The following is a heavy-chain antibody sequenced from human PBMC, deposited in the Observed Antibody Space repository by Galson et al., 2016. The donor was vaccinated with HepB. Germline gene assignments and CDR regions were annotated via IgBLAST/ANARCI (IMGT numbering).Heavy chain of an antibody. CDR2: IFSSGST. CDR3: TRELWGLDSVWYAFDS. Sequence: SETLSLTCSVSGASVSSGTYYWSWIRQPPGKGLEWIGYIFSSGSTKYNPSLKSRVIISEDTSKNQFSLKLSSVTAADTAVYYCTRELWGLDSVWYAFDSWGQGTLVTVSS. CDR1: GASVSSGTYY. J-gene: IGHJ4*02. V-gene: IGHV4-61*01. D-gene: IGHD6-19*01.